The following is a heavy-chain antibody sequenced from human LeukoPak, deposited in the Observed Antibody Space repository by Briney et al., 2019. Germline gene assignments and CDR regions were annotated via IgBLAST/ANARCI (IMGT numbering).Heavy chain of an antibody. J-gene: IGHJ4*02. V-gene: IGHV3-30*03. CDR3: ARDSLAVAGTGFDY. Sequence: PGGSLRLSCAASGSTFNSYGKHWVRQAPGKGLEWVAVISYDGTNKYYVDSVKGRFTISRDNAKNSLYLQMNSLRAEDTAVYYCARDSLAVAGTGFDYWGQGTLVTVFS. CDR1: GSTFNSYG. D-gene: IGHD6-19*01. CDR2: ISYDGTNK.